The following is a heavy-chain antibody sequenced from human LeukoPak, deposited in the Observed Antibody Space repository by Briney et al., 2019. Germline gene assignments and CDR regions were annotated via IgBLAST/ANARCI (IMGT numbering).Heavy chain of an antibody. CDR1: GGSISYHS. CDR2: IYYNGNT. Sequence: SDTLSLTCTVSGGSISYHSWIWIRQTPVKGREGIANIYYNGNTDYSPSLQRRVTISTDTSETQFYLRLKSVTAADTAVHYCASPGSAATGAPPYYYYSVDVWGKGTTVTVSS. J-gene: IGHJ6*03. CDR3: ASPGSAATGAPPYYYYSVDV. V-gene: IGHV4-59*07. D-gene: IGHD1-1*01.